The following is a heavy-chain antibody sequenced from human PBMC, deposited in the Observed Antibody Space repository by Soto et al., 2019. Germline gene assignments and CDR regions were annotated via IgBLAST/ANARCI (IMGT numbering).Heavy chain of an antibody. V-gene: IGHV3-30-3*01. CDR3: ARDGAAAAGIDY. J-gene: IGHJ4*02. Sequence: QVQLVESGGGVVQPGRSLRLSCAASGFTFSSYAMHWVRQAPGKGLEWVAVISYDGSNKYYADSVKGRFTISRDNSENTLYLQMNSLRAEDTAVYYCARDGAAAAGIDYWGQGTLVTVSS. D-gene: IGHD6-13*01. CDR1: GFTFSSYA. CDR2: ISYDGSNK.